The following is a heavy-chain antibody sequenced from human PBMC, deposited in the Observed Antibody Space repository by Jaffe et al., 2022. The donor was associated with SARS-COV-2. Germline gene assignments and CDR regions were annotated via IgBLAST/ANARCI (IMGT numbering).Heavy chain of an antibody. CDR3: AKETSRGSYDY. D-gene: IGHD3-10*01. CDR2: ISGNGGKK. Sequence: EVQLLESGGGLVQPGGSLRLSCVASGFSFSGYAMSWVRQAPGKGLEWVSEISGNGGKKYYADSVKGRFTISRDNSKNTLSLQMNSLRDEDTAVYYCAKETSRGSYDYWGQGTLVTVSS. CDR1: GFSFSGYA. V-gene: IGHV3-23*01. J-gene: IGHJ4*02.